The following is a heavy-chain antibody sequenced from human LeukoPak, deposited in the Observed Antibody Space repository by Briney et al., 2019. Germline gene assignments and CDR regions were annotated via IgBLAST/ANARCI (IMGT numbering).Heavy chain of an antibody. CDR3: ARAAPVGYYYYYMDV. CDR1: GGTFSSYA. CDR2: IIPIFGTA. D-gene: IGHD6-6*01. J-gene: IGHJ6*03. Sequence: SVKVSCKASGGTFSSYAISWVRQAPGQGLEWMGGIIPIFGTANYAQKFQGRVTITADKSTSTAYMELSSLRSEDTAVYYCARAAPVGYYYYYMDVWGKGTTATVSS. V-gene: IGHV1-69*06.